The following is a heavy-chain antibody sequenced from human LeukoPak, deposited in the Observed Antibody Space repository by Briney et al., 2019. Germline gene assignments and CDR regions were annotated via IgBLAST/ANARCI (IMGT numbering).Heavy chain of an antibody. CDR3: ARDRYDFWSGYPKSSYYFDY. D-gene: IGHD3-3*01. CDR2: ISAYNGNT. Sequence: ASVKGSCKASGYTFTSYGISWVRQAPGQGLEWMGWISAYNGNTNYAQKLQGRVTMTTDTSTSTAYMELRSLRSDDTAVYYCARDRYDFWSGYPKSSYYFDYWGQGTLVTVSS. CDR1: GYTFTSYG. J-gene: IGHJ4*02. V-gene: IGHV1-18*01.